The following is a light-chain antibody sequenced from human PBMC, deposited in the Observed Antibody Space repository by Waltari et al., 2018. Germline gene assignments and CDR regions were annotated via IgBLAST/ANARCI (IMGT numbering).Light chain of an antibody. CDR1: SSDVCAHNL. CDR2: EVT. J-gene: IGLJ3*02. Sequence: QSALTQPASVSGSLGQSLSISCAGTSSDVCAHNLLSWYQQSPGRAPKLVIYEVTNRPSGISSRFSGSKSGNTASLTISGLQSEDEAEYFCSSYSTTFTVLFGGGTKVTV. V-gene: IGLV2-14*01. CDR3: SSYSTTFTVL.